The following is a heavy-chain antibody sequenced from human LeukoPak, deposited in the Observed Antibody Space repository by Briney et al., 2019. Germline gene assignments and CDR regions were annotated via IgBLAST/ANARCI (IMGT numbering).Heavy chain of an antibody. V-gene: IGHV4-34*01. D-gene: IGHD3-10*01. CDR1: GGSFSGYY. Sequence: SETLSLTCAVYGGSFSGYYWSWIRQPPGKGLEWIGEINHSGSTNCNPSLKSRVTISVDTSKNQFSLKLSSVTAADTAVYYCARGSDYYGSGSYYNYWGQGTLVTVSS. CDR2: INHSGST. J-gene: IGHJ4*02. CDR3: ARGSDYYGSGSYYNY.